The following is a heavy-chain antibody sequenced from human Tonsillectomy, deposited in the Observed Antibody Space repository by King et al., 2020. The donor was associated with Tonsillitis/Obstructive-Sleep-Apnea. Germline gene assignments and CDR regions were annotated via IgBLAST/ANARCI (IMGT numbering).Heavy chain of an antibody. CDR2: ISSSGGRT. J-gene: IGHJ6*03. V-gene: IGHV3-23*04. D-gene: IGHD3-22*01. CDR1: GFTFNTYA. Sequence: VQLVESGGGLVQPGGSLRLSCAASGFTFNTYAMSWVRQAPGKGLEWVSAISSSGGRTYYADSVKGRFTISRDNSKNTLYLQMNSLRAEDTAVYYCAKNYYDSSGPRYFYYYMDVWGRGTTVTVSS. CDR3: AKNYYDSSGPRYFYYYMDV.